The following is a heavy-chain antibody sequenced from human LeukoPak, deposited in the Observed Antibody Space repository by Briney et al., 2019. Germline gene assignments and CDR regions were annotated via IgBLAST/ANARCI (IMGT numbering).Heavy chain of an antibody. D-gene: IGHD6-13*01. CDR3: AKDRVNATAGTGFDP. CDR2: ISGSDGST. Sequence: GGSLRLSCAASGFSFSSYAMSWVRQAPGKGLEWVSGISGSDGSTYYADSVKGRFTTSRDNSKNTLYLQMNSLRAEDTAVYYCAKDRVNATAGTGFDPWGQGTLVTVSS. CDR1: GFSFSSYA. V-gene: IGHV3-23*01. J-gene: IGHJ5*02.